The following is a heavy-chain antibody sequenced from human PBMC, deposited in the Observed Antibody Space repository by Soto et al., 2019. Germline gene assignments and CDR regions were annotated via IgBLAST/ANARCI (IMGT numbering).Heavy chain of an antibody. CDR2: ISGSGGST. CDR1: GFTFSSYA. V-gene: IGHV3-23*01. J-gene: IGHJ4*02. Sequence: EVQLLESGGGLVQPGGSLRLSCAASGFTFSSYAMSWVRQAPGKGLEWVSAISGSGGSTYYADSVKGRFTISRDNSKSTLYLQMNSLRAEDTAVYYCAKDPDKRYYFDYWGQGTLVTVSS. CDR3: AKDPDKRYYFDY. D-gene: IGHD4-17*01.